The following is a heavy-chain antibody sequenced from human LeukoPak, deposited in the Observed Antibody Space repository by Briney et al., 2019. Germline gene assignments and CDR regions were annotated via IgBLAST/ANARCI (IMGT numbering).Heavy chain of an antibody. Sequence: NPGGSLRLSCAASGFTFSSYSMNWVRQAPGKGLEWVSSISSSSSYIYYADSVKGRFTISRDNAMNSLYLQMNSLRAEDTAVYYCAREIETYYDFWSGYPNWFDPWGQGTLVTVSS. J-gene: IGHJ5*02. CDR3: AREIETYYDFWSGYPNWFDP. D-gene: IGHD3-3*01. CDR1: GFTFSSYS. CDR2: ISSSSSYI. V-gene: IGHV3-21*01.